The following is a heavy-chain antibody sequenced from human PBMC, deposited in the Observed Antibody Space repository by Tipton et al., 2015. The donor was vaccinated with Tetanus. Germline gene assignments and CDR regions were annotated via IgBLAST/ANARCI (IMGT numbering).Heavy chain of an antibody. V-gene: IGHV3-23*03. CDR2: IYSGDSRT. Sequence: GSLRLSCAASGFTFNTYAMSWVRQAPGKGLEWGSVIYSGDSRTYYADSVKGRFTISRDNSKNTLYLQMNSLRADDTAVYYCAKSVVSTGLYGMVVWGQGTTVTVS. CDR3: AKSVVSTGLYGMVV. D-gene: IGHD2-15*01. CDR1: GFTFNTYA. J-gene: IGHJ6*02.